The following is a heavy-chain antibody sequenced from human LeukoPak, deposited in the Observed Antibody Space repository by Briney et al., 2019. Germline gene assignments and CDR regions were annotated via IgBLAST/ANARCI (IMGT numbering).Heavy chain of an antibody. V-gene: IGHV4-34*01. D-gene: IGHD1-26*01. CDR2: ITHSGST. Sequence: SETLSLTCAVYGGSFSGYYWSWIRQPPGKGLEWIGEITHSGSTVYTPSLKSRVTISVDTSKNQFSLRLSSVTAADTAVYYCATSTPYSGRQVSYFDYWGQGTLVTVSS. CDR3: ATSTPYSGRQVSYFDY. J-gene: IGHJ4*02. CDR1: GGSFSGYY.